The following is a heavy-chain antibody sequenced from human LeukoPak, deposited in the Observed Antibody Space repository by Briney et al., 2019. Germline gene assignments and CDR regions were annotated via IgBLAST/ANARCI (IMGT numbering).Heavy chain of an antibody. D-gene: IGHD3-22*01. CDR1: GFTFRRYA. V-gene: IGHV3-23*01. J-gene: IGHJ4*02. Sequence: GGSLRLSCAASGFTFRRYAMRGVGQAQGRGGEGVSGISGSGGSTYYAHSVKGRFTISRDNSKNTLYLQMNSLRAEDTAVYYCAKEGPIKGGYYDSSGYYLDYWGQGTLVTVSS. CDR2: ISGSGGST. CDR3: AKEGPIKGGYYDSSGYYLDY.